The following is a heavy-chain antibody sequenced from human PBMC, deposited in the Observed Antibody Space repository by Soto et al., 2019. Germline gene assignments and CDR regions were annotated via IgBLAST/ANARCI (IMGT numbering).Heavy chain of an antibody. D-gene: IGHD3-22*01. CDR2: INPISGGT. J-gene: IGHJ6*02. CDR1: GYTFTAYY. Sequence: QVQLVQSGPEVRKPGASLKVSCKASGYTFTAYYIHWVRQGPGRGLEWVGWINPISGGTYYAQKFQAWSTMTRDTSISTAYLELSGLTSNDTAVYYCARANTIRPYYFNMDVWGQGTTVTVSS. CDR3: ARANTIRPYYFNMDV. V-gene: IGHV1-2*04.